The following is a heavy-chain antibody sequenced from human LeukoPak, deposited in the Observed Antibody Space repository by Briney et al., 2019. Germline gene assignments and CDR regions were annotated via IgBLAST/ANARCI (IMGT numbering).Heavy chain of an antibody. D-gene: IGHD6-13*01. Sequence: GGSLRLSCAASGFTFSSYSMNWVRQAPGKGLEWVSSISSSSSYIYYADSVKGRFTISRDNAKNSLYLQMNSLRAEDTAVYYCARDHQAAAGLPYYWGQGTLVTVS. J-gene: IGHJ4*02. V-gene: IGHV3-21*01. CDR1: GFTFSSYS. CDR2: ISSSSSYI. CDR3: ARDHQAAAGLPYY.